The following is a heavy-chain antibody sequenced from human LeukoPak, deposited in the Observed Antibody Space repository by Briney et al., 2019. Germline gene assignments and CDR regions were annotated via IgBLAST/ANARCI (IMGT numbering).Heavy chain of an antibody. D-gene: IGHD4-23*01. CDR3: SRHDRLYGGN. Sequence: SETLSLTCTVSGGSTGNYYWSWIRQSPEEGLEWIGYIYYIGGSGSTNYNPSLKSRVTISGDTSKKQFSLKLTSLTAADTAVYYCSRHDRLYGGNWGQGTLVTVSS. V-gene: IGHV4-59*08. CDR1: GGSTGNYY. CDR2: IYYIGGSGST. J-gene: IGHJ4*02.